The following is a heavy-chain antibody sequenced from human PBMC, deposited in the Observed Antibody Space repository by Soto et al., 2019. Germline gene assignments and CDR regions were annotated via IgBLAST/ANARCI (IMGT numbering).Heavy chain of an antibody. CDR2: VYYNENT. CDR3: ERRERYYGSPGWFDP. CDR1: GVSISSFTYY. V-gene: IGHV4-39*01. D-gene: IGHD3-10*01. J-gene: IGHJ5*02. Sequence: ETLSLTCSVSGVSISSFTYYWGWIRQPPGKGLEWIGTVYYNENTYYNPSLKSRVTITVDTAKNQFSLKLRSVTAADTAMYFCERRERYYGSPGWFDPWGPGTLVTVYS.